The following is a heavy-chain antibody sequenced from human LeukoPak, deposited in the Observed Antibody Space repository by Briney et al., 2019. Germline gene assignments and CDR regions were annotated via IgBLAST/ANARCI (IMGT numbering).Heavy chain of an antibody. CDR2: IRDSGIT. J-gene: IGHJ4*02. Sequence: GGSLRLYCAASGFTFNTYPMNWVRQAPGKGLEWISHIRDSGITDYADSVKGRFTISRDNAKNSLYLQLNSLRAEDTAVYYCARDHDYAFDNWGQGTLVTVSS. CDR1: GFTFNTYP. D-gene: IGHD4-17*01. V-gene: IGHV3-69-1*01. CDR3: ARDHDYAFDN.